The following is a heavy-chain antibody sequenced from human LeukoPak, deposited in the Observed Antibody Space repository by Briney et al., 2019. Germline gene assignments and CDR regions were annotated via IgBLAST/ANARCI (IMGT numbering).Heavy chain of an antibody. V-gene: IGHV4-59*08. D-gene: IGHD1-20*01. CDR2: IYYSGST. CDR1: GGSISSYY. Sequence: KPSETLSLTCTVSGGSISSYYWSWIRQPPGKGLECIGYIYYSGSTNYNPSLKSRVTISVDTSKNQFSLKLSSVTAADTAAYYCARSAGITGTRAWFDPWGQGILVTVSS. CDR3: ARSAGITGTRAWFDP. J-gene: IGHJ5*02.